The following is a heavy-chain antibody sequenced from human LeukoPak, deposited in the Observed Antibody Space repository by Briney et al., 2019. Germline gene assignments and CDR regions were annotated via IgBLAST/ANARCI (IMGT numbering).Heavy chain of an antibody. D-gene: IGHD3-10*01. Sequence: GGSLRLSCAASGFTFTSSAMNWVRQAPGKGLEWVSVISGSGGSTVHADSVKGRFTISRDNSRNTLYLQMNSLRAEDTAVYYCASLRSGYYTFSDYWGQGSLVTVSS. J-gene: IGHJ4*02. CDR1: GFTFTSSA. CDR3: ASLRSGYYTFSDY. V-gene: IGHV3-23*01. CDR2: ISGSGGST.